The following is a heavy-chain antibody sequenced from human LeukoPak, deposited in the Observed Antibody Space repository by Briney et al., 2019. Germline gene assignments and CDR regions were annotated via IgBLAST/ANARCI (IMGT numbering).Heavy chain of an antibody. CDR3: ARDNTISGYYELGY. CDR2: INPNSGGT. J-gene: IGHJ4*02. CDR1: GNTVSGQY. V-gene: IGHV1-2*02. D-gene: IGHD3-22*01. Sequence: ASVKVSCKTSGNTVSGQYMHWVRQAPGQGLEWMGWINPNSGGTNYAQKFQGRVTMTRDTSISTAYMELSRLRSDDTAVYYCARDNTISGYYELGYWGQGTLVTVSS.